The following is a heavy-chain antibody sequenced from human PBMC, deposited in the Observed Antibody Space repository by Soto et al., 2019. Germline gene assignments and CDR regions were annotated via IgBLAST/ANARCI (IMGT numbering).Heavy chain of an antibody. CDR3: AKVVSGGHLDY. D-gene: IGHD6-25*01. J-gene: IGHJ4*02. Sequence: SGTLSIPCTVSGVSIHNYYCTWVRPPSGKRLEWIGAIYYTGSTTYIPSVKSRVTFSVDTSKNQFSLSLTSVTAADTAVYFCAKVVSGGHLDYWGQGTLVTVSS. CDR1: GVSIHNYY. CDR2: IYYTGST. V-gene: IGHV4-59*01.